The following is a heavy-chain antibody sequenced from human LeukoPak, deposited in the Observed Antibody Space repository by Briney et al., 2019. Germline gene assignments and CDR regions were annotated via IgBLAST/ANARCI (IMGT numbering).Heavy chain of an antibody. V-gene: IGHV3-74*01. J-gene: IGHJ3*02. Sequence: GGSLRLTCAASGFTFSSYWMHWVRQAPGKGLVWVSRINSDGSSTSYADSVKGRFTISRDNAKNTLYLQMNSLRAEDTAVYYCAKEGDWGSGWAFDIWGQGTMVTVSS. CDR1: GFTFSSYW. CDR2: INSDGSST. CDR3: AKEGDWGSGWAFDI. D-gene: IGHD7-27*01.